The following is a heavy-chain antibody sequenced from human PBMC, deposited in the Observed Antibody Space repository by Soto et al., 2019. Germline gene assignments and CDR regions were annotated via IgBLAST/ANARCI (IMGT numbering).Heavy chain of an antibody. CDR2: ISAYNGNT. V-gene: IGHV1-18*01. J-gene: IGHJ4*02. Sequence: QVQLVQSRLEVTKPGDSVKVSCKASGYSLTTYGISWVRQAPGQGLEWVGWISAYNGNTNYAQNFQGRVTMTRDTSTSTAYMYLRGLRSDDTAVYYCASHRVSAAGSFDYWGQGTLVIVSS. CDR1: GYSLTTYG. CDR3: ASHRVSAAGSFDY. D-gene: IGHD6-13*01.